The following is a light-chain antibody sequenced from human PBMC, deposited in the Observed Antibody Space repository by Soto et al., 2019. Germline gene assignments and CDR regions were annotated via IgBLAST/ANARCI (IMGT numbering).Light chain of an antibody. CDR1: SSDGGGYNY. V-gene: IGLV2-14*01. CDR2: EVS. Sequence: QSVLTQPASVSGSPGQSITISCTGTSSDGGGYNYVSWYQQHPGKAPKLMIYEVSNRPSGVSNRFSGSKSGNTASLTISGLQAEDEADYYCSSYTSSSTPVVFGGGTQLTVL. CDR3: SSYTSSSTPVV. J-gene: IGLJ2*01.